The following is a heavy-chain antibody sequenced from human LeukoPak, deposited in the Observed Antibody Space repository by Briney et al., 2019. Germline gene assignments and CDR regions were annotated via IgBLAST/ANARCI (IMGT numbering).Heavy chain of an antibody. J-gene: IGHJ4*02. Sequence: SETLSLTCTVSDASVSSDNYYWSWIRQPPGKGLEWIGYVYYSGSTNYNPSLKSRVTISVDTSKNQFSLKLSSVTAADTAVYYCARGGCPDYWGQGTLVTVSS. D-gene: IGHD2-15*01. CDR3: ARGGCPDY. CDR2: VYYSGST. CDR1: DASVSSDNYY. V-gene: IGHV4-61*01.